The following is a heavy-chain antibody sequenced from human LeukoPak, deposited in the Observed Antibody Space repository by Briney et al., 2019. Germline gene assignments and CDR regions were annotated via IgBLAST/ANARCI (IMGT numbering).Heavy chain of an antibody. D-gene: IGHD1-26*01. Sequence: SAKVSCKASGGTFSSYTISWVRQAPGQGLEWMGRIIPILGIANYAQKFQGRVTITADKSTSTAYMELSSLRSEDTAVYYCSTSGSYSNTNFDYWGQGTLVTVSS. CDR2: IIPILGIA. CDR1: GGTFSSYT. CDR3: STSGSYSNTNFDY. J-gene: IGHJ4*02. V-gene: IGHV1-69*02.